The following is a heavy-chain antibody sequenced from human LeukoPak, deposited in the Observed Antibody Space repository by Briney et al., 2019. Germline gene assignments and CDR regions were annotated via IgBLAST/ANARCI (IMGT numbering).Heavy chain of an antibody. CDR2: ISYDGSNK. J-gene: IGHJ6*02. D-gene: IGHD6-6*01. CDR1: GFTFSSYA. Sequence: PGGSLRLSCAASGFTFSSYAMHWVRQAPGKGLEWVAVISYDGSNKYYADSVKGRFTISRDNSKNTLYLQMNSLRAEDTAVYYCAKDLASQLGRGFYYYYGMDVWGQGTTVTVS. CDR3: AKDLASQLGRGFYYYYGMDV. V-gene: IGHV3-30*04.